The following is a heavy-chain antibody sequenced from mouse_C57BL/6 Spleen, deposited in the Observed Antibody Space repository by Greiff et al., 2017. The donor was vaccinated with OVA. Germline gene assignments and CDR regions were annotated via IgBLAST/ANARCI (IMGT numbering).Heavy chain of an antibody. Sequence: VKVVESGAELVRPGASVKLSCKASGYTFTDYYINWVKQRPGQGLEWIARIYPGSGNTYYNEKFKGKATLTAEKSSSTAYMQLSSLTSEDSAVYFCARDYGSSYAGPWFAYWGQGTLVTVSA. CDR1: GYTFTDYY. CDR2: IYPGSGNT. CDR3: ARDYGSSYAGPWFAY. D-gene: IGHD1-1*01. V-gene: IGHV1-76*01. J-gene: IGHJ3*01.